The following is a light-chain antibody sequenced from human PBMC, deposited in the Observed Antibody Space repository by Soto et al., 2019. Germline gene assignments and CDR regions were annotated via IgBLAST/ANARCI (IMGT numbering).Light chain of an antibody. CDR2: GAS. J-gene: IGKJ4*01. CDR1: QSVAKNY. V-gene: IGKV3-20*01. Sequence: ENVLTQSPDTLSLSPGERGTLSCRASQSVAKNYLAWYQQKPGQAPRLLIYGASSRATGIPDRFSGTGSGTDFTLTISRLEPEDLAVYSCQQYATSPLTCGGGTKVEIK. CDR3: QQYATSPLT.